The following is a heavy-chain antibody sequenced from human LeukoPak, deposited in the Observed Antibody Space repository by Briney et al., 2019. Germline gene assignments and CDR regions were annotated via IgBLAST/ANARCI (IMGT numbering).Heavy chain of an antibody. J-gene: IGHJ5*02. CDR1: GYTFTSYD. Sequence: ASVTVSYKASGYTFTSYDINWVRQATGQALEWMGWMNPNSGNTGYAQKFQGRVTMTRNTSISTAYMQLSSLRSEDTAVYYCARGPPRIAAAGTNWFDPWGQGTLVTVSS. V-gene: IGHV1-8*01. D-gene: IGHD6-13*01. CDR2: MNPNSGNT. CDR3: ARGPPRIAAAGTNWFDP.